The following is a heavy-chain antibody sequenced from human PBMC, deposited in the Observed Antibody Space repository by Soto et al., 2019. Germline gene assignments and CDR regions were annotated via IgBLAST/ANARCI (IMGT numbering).Heavy chain of an antibody. CDR3: AKDMMWDGSASYYRSSFDS. Sequence: EMQLVESGGGLVQPGRSLRLSCATSGFTFADYAMHWFRQAPGKVLEWVSGINWNSDSIGYADSVKGRFTISRDNAKNALYLHMNSLRPEHTDTYYCAKDMMWDGSASYYRSSFDSWGQGTLVSVSS. D-gene: IGHD3-10*01. J-gene: IGHJ4*02. CDR1: GFTFADYA. CDR2: INWNSDSI. V-gene: IGHV3-9*01.